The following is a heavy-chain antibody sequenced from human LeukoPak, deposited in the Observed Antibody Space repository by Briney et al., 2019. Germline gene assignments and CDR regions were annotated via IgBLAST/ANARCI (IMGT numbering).Heavy chain of an antibody. CDR2: IKQDGSER. V-gene: IGHV3-7*05. J-gene: IGHJ4*02. D-gene: IGHD1-26*01. CDR3: ARDIRLSYVGSTYFDH. CDR1: KFTFTNYW. Sequence: PGGSLRLSCAASKFTFTNYWMPWVRLAPGKGLEWVANIKQDGSERYYVDSVKDRFTISRDNTENSLYLQMNSLRAEDTAVYYCARDIRLSYVGSTYFDHWGQGTLVTVSS.